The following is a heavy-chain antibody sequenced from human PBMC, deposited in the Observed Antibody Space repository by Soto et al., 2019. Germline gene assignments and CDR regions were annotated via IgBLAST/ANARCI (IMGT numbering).Heavy chain of an antibody. CDR1: GFSLTTSGVG. CDR2: IYWDDDK. CDR3: AHRVLRTVFGLVTTTAIYFDF. Sequence: QITLNESGPTVVRPTETLTLTCRFSGFSLTTSGVGVSWIRQSPGKAPEWLALIYWDDDKRYSASLKRRLTITKDTSKNQVVLTVSDLDPTDTATYYCAHRVLRTVFGLVTTTAIYFDFWGQGTPVAVSS. D-gene: IGHD3-3*01. V-gene: IGHV2-5*02. J-gene: IGHJ4*02.